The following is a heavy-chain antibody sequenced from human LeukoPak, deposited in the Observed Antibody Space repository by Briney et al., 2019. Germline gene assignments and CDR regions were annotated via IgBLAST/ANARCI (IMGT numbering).Heavy chain of an antibody. D-gene: IGHD6-13*01. V-gene: IGHV1-69*04. CDR1: GGTFSSYA. J-gene: IGHJ4*02. CDR3: ARDHGSSSWLAGFDY. Sequence: SVKVSCKASGGTFSSYAISWVRQAPGQGLEWMGRIIPILGIANYAQKFQGRVTITADKSTSTAYMELSSLRSEDTAVYYCARDHGSSSWLAGFDYWGQGTLVTVSS. CDR2: IIPILGIA.